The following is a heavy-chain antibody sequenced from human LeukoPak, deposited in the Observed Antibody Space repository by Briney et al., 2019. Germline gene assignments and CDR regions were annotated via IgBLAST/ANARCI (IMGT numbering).Heavy chain of an antibody. D-gene: IGHD2-2*01. CDR2: IYYSGST. Sequence: PSETLSLTCTVSGGSISSSSYYWGWIRQPPGKGLEWIGSIYYSGSTYYNPSLKSRVTISVDTSKNQFSLKLSSVTAADTAVYYCARGRSRYCSSTSCYRGAFDIWGQGTMVTVSS. CDR3: ARGRSRYCSSTSCYRGAFDI. J-gene: IGHJ3*02. V-gene: IGHV4-39*01. CDR1: GGSISSSSYY.